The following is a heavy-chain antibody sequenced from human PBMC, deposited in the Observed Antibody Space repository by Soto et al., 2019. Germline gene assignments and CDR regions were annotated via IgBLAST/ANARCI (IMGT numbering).Heavy chain of an antibody. CDR3: ARAISAYEGHFDY. CDR2: TYYRSRWYN. CDR1: GDSVSSDRAS. V-gene: IGHV6-1*01. Sequence: SQTLSLTCAISGDSVSSDRASWSWIKQSPSRGLEWLGRTYYRSRWYNDYAVSVRSRITINSDTSKNQFSLQLNSVTPEDTAVYYCARAISAYEGHFDYWGQGSLVTVS. J-gene: IGHJ4*02. D-gene: IGHD5-12*01.